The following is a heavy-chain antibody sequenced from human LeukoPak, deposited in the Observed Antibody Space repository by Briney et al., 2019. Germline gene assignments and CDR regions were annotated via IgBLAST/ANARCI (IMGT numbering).Heavy chain of an antibody. CDR1: GFTFNSYA. CDR2: ISYDGSNK. V-gene: IGHV3-30*04. Sequence: PGGSLRLSCTASGFTFNSYAVHWVRQAPGKGLEWVAVISYDGSNKYYADSVKGRFTISRGNSKNTLYLQMNSLRAEDTAVYYCAKDRYDSSGYYDYWGQGTLVTVSS. J-gene: IGHJ4*02. CDR3: AKDRYDSSGYYDY. D-gene: IGHD3-22*01.